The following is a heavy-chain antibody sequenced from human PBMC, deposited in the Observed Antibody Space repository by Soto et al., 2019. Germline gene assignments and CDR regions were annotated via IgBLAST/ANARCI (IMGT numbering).Heavy chain of an antibody. Sequence: EVQLVESGGGLVRPGGSLRLSCAASGFTFSYYWMHWGRQAPGKGLVWVSRIHSDGSSTTYADFVKGRFIISIDNARNTVDLQMNSVRVEDTAVYYCARGDRGAFDLWGQGTVVTVSS. J-gene: IGHJ3*01. CDR1: GFTFSYYW. D-gene: IGHD1-26*01. CDR2: IHSDGSST. V-gene: IGHV3-74*01. CDR3: ARGDRGAFDL.